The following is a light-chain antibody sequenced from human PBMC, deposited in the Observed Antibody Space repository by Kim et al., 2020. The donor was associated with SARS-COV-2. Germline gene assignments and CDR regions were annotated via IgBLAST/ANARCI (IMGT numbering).Light chain of an antibody. CDR2: DAS. Sequence: LSPGERSTCPCRVSQRVGTFLAWYQQKPGQAPRLLIYDASNRATGTPARFSGSGSGTDFTLTISSLEPEDFALYYCEQRSSWPLTFGGGTKVDIK. J-gene: IGKJ4*01. CDR1: QRVGTF. CDR3: EQRSSWPLT. V-gene: IGKV3-11*01.